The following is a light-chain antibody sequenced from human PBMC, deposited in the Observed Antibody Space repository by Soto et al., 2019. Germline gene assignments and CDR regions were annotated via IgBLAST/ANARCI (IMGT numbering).Light chain of an antibody. CDR3: QQYGTSPYT. CDR1: QSVSSSY. CDR2: SAS. J-gene: IGKJ2*01. V-gene: IGKV3-20*01. Sequence: EIVLTQSPGTLSLSPGERATLSCRASQSVSSSYLAGYQQKPGQAPRLLISSASNRATGIPDRFSGSATGTDFALTISRVEAEDFAVYYCQQYGTSPYTFGQRTKLEIK.